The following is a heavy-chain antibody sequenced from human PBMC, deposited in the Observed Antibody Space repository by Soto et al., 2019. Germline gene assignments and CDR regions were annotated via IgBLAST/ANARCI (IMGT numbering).Heavy chain of an antibody. CDR1: GGSISSYY. D-gene: IGHD6-19*01. V-gene: IGHV4-59*08. Sequence: SETLSLTCTVSGGSISSYYWSWIRQPPGKGLEWIGYIYYSGSTNYNPSLKSRVTISVDTSKNQFSLKLSSVTAADTAVYYCARHDTQWPHAFDIWGQGTMVTVSS. CDR3: ARHDTQWPHAFDI. CDR2: IYYSGST. J-gene: IGHJ3*02.